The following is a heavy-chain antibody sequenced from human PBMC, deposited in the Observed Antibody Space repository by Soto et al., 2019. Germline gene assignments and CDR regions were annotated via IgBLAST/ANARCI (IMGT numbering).Heavy chain of an antibody. D-gene: IGHD3-16*01. J-gene: IGHJ6*02. CDR2: IYYSGST. Sequence: SETLSLTCAVSGGSISSGGYSWSWIRQPPGKGLEWIGYIYYSGSTYYKPSLKSRVTISVDTSKNQFSLKLSSVTAADTAVYYCARADDSPYYYYGMDVWGQGTTVTVSS. CDR1: GGSISSGGYS. CDR3: ARADDSPYYYYGMDV. V-gene: IGHV4-31*11.